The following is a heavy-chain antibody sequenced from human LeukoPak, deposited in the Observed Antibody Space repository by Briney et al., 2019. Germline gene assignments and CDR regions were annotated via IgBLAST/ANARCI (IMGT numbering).Heavy chain of an antibody. D-gene: IGHD4-23*01. CDR3: ASDYGGPGGAKFGMEV. CDR2: IALGSGGT. V-gene: IGHV1-2*06. Sequence: ASVKVSCKTSGYTLTNYVIHWVRQAPGKGLEWVGRIALGSGGTNSAQNLQGRVTVTRDTSINTAYMELSSLTSDDTAVYYCASDYGGPGGAKFGMEVWGQGTTVTVSS. J-gene: IGHJ6*02. CDR1: GYTLTNYV.